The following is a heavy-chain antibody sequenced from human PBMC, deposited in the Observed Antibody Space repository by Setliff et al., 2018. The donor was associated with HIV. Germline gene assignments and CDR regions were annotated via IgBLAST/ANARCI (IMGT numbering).Heavy chain of an antibody. J-gene: IGHJ3*02. CDR1: DGSFSSDY. CDR2: IYYSGST. D-gene: IGHD5-12*01. CDR3: ARAEMATIVAFDI. V-gene: IGHV4-59*01. Sequence: PSETLSLTFTVSDGSFSSDYWTWIRQTPGKGLEWIGYIYYSGSTKYNPSLTSRVTISVDTSKNHFSLKLTSVTAADTAVYYCARAEMATIVAFDIWGQGTMVTVSS.